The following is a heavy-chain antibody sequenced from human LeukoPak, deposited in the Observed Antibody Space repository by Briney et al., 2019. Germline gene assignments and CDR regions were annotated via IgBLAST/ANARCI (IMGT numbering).Heavy chain of an antibody. CDR1: GGSFSGYY. J-gene: IGHJ4*02. CDR2: INHSGST. V-gene: IGHV4-34*01. CDR3: AREGNYYDSSGYYYGFDY. D-gene: IGHD3-22*01. Sequence: PSETLSLTCAAYGGSFSGYYWSWIRQPPGKGLEWIGEINHSGSTNYNPSLKSRVTISVDTSKNQFSLKLSSVTAADTAVYYCAREGNYYDSSGYYYGFDYWGQGTLVTVSS.